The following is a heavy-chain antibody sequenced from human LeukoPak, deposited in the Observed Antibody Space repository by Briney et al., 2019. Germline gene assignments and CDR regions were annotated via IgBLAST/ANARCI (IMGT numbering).Heavy chain of an antibody. CDR3: ARHYYYDSSGYYYVWYFDY. V-gene: IGHV4-39*01. CDR2: IYYSGST. D-gene: IGHD3-22*01. Sequence: SETLSLTCTVSGGSISSSSYYWGWIRLPPGKGLEWIGSIYYSGSTYYNPSLKSRVTISVDTPKNQFSLKLSSVTAADTAVYYCARHYYYDSSGYYYVWYFDYWGQGTLVTVSS. CDR1: GGSISSSSYY. J-gene: IGHJ4*02.